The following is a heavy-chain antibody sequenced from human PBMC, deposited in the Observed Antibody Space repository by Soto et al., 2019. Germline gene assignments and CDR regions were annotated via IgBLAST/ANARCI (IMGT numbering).Heavy chain of an antibody. J-gene: IGHJ4*02. Sequence: QPPGRGLEWVGYIYSTGSTNYNPSLKSRVTISLDTSKAQVSLRLSSVTAADTAVYYCARADPGSAPFDFWGQGTVVTVSS. CDR3: ARADPGSAPFDF. V-gene: IGHV4-59*08. D-gene: IGHD2-15*01. CDR2: IYSTGST.